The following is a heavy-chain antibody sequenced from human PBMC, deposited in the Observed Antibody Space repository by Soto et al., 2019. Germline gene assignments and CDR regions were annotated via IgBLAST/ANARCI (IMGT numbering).Heavy chain of an antibody. D-gene: IGHD4-17*01. CDR3: AKPPYGEEYFQH. CDR2: ISKNGGST. J-gene: IGHJ1*01. V-gene: IGHV3-23*01. Sequence: GGSLRLSCAASGFTSSSYAISWVRQAQGKGLEWVSAISKNGGSTYYADSVKGRFTISRDNSKNTLYLQMNSLRAEDTAVYYCAKPPYGEEYFQHWGQGALVTVSS. CDR1: GFTSSSYA.